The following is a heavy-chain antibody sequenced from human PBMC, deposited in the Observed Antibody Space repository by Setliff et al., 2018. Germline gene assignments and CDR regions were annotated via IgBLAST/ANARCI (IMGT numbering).Heavy chain of an antibody. J-gene: IGHJ4*02. CDR2: IKQDGSEK. CDR3: AKATSLVITLQYFDY. D-gene: IGHD3-22*01. Sequence: PGGSLRLSCTASGFTFGVYAMSWVRQAPGKGLEWVANIKQDGSEKYYVDSVKGRFTISRDNAKNSLYLQMNSLRAEDTAVYYCAKATSLVITLQYFDYWGQGTLVTVSS. V-gene: IGHV3-7*01. CDR1: GFTFGVYA.